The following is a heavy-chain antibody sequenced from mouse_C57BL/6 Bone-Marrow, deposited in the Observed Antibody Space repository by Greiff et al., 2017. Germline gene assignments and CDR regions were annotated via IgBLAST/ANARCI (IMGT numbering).Heavy chain of an antibody. V-gene: IGHV5-4*01. D-gene: IGHD1-3*01. CDR3: AREALYAMDY. Sequence: DVQLVESGGGLVKPGGSLKLSCAASGFTFSSYAMSWVRQTPEKRLEWVATISDGGSYTYYPDNVKGRFTISRDNAKNNLYLQMSHLKSEDTAMYYCAREALYAMDYWGQGTSVTVSS. CDR2: ISDGGSYT. J-gene: IGHJ4*01. CDR1: GFTFSSYA.